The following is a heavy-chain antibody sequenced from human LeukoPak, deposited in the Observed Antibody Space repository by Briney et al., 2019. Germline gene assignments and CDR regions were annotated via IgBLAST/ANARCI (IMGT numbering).Heavy chain of an antibody. D-gene: IGHD3-22*01. Sequence: GESLQISCKGSGYSFTSYWIGWVRQMPGKGLEWMGIIYPGDSDTRYSPSFQGQVTISADKSISTAYLQWSSLKASDTAMYYCARQCHYYDSSGYYLYNWFDPWGQGTLVTVTS. V-gene: IGHV5-51*01. CDR1: GYSFTSYW. CDR3: ARQCHYYDSSGYYLYNWFDP. J-gene: IGHJ5*02. CDR2: IYPGDSDT.